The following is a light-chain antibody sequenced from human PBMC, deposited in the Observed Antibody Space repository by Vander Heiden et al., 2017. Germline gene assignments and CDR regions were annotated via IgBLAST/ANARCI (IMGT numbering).Light chain of an antibody. V-gene: IGKV1-39*01. CDR2: AAS. Sequence: DIQMTQSPSSLSASVGDRVTITCRASQSLSSYLNWYQQKPGKAPKLLIYAASSWQSGVPSRFSGSGYGTDFTLTISRRQPEDFATYYCQQSYSTPRYTFGQGTKLEIK. CDR1: QSLSSY. CDR3: QQSYSTPRYT. J-gene: IGKJ2*01.